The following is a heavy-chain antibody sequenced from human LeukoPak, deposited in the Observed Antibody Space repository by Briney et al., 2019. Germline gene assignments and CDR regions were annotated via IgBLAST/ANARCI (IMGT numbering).Heavy chain of an antibody. Sequence: ASVKVSCKPSGYTFTHYFILWVPQPAGHGLAGMGWINPNNGETSYAQKFQGRVTMTRDTSISTAYMELSSLRSDDTAVYYCARGRNIAVGGTSLVAHWGQGTLVTVSS. V-gene: IGHV1-2*02. J-gene: IGHJ4*02. CDR3: ARGRNIAVGGTSLVAH. CDR1: GYTFTHYF. CDR2: INPNNGET. D-gene: IGHD6-13*01.